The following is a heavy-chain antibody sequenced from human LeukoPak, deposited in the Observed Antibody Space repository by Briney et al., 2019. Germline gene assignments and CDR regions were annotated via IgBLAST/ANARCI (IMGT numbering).Heavy chain of an antibody. CDR2: FDPEDGET. J-gene: IGHJ4*02. D-gene: IGHD2/OR15-2a*01. V-gene: IGHV1-24*01. CDR3: ATGTPFLNYFDY. CDR1: GYTPTELS. Sequence: ASVKVSCKVSGYTPTELSMHWVHKAPGKGLEGMGGFDPEDGETIYAQKFQGRVTMTEDTSTDTAYMELSSLRSEDTAVYYCATGTPFLNYFDYWGQGTRVTVSS.